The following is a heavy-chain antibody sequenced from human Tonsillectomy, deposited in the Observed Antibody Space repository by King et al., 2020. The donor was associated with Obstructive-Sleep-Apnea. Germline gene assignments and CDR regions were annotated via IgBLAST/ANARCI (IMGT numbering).Heavy chain of an antibody. J-gene: IGHJ4*02. CDR2: ISSEGSNK. Sequence: VQLVESGGGVVQPGRSLRLSCAASGFTFSSCAIHWVRQAPVKGREWGAVISSEGSNKYYANSVKGRFTISRDNSKKTLYLQMNSLRPEDTAVYYCARDRRYFDYWGQGTLVTVSS. CDR1: GFTFSSCA. V-gene: IGHV3-30-3*01. CDR3: ARDRRYFDY.